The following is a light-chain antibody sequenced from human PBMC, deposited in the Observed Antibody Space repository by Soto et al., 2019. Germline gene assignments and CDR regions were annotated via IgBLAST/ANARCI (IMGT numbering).Light chain of an antibody. CDR2: NVN. Sequence: QSALIQPPAVSGSPGQSVTISCTGSSTDVGNYDYVSWYQQHPGSVPKPMVYNVNTQPSGVPDRFSGSKSGNTASLTVSGLQAEDEGDYYCFSYADSNNFVFGSGTKLTVL. J-gene: IGLJ1*01. CDR3: FSYADSNNFV. CDR1: STDVGNYDY. V-gene: IGLV2-8*01.